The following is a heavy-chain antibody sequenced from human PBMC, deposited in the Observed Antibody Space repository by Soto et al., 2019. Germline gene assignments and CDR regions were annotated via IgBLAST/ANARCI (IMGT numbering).Heavy chain of an antibody. Sequence: ASVKVSCKASGYTFTGYYMHWVRQAPGQGLEWMGWINPNSGGTNYAQKFQRWVTMTRDTSISTAYMELSRLRSDDTAVYYCARGLLLEPLGGYGMDVWGQGTTVTVS. CDR3: ARGLLLEPLGGYGMDV. D-gene: IGHD1-1*01. J-gene: IGHJ6*02. V-gene: IGHV1-2*04. CDR1: GYTFTGYY. CDR2: INPNSGGT.